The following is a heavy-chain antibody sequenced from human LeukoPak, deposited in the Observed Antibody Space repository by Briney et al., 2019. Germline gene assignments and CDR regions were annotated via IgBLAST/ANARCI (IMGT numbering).Heavy chain of an antibody. V-gene: IGHV1-18*01. CDR1: GYTFTSYG. J-gene: IGHJ4*02. D-gene: IGHD3-3*01. Sequence: ASVKVSCKASGYTFTSYGISWVRQAPGQGLEWMGWISAYNGNTNYAQKLQGRVTMPTDTSTSTAYMELRSLRSDDTAVYYCATTPERFLEWLSIDYWGQGTLVTVSS. CDR2: ISAYNGNT. CDR3: ATTPERFLEWLSIDY.